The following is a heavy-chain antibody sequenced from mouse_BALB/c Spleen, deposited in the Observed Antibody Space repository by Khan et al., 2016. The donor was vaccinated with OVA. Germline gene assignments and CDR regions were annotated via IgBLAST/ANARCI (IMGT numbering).Heavy chain of an antibody. J-gene: IGHJ3*01. Sequence: QVRLQQSGAELARPGASVKMSCKASGYTFTSYTMHWVKKRPGQGLEWIGYINPSSGYTNYNQKFKDKATLTADKSSSTAYMQLSILTSEDSAVYYCAREGAYYRNDGGFAYWGQGTLVTVSA. V-gene: IGHV1-4*01. D-gene: IGHD2-14*01. CDR1: GYTFTSYT. CDR2: INPSSGYT. CDR3: AREGAYYRNDGGFAY.